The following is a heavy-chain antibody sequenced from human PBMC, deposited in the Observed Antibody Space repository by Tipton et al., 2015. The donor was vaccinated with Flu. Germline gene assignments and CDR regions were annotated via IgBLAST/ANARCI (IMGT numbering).Heavy chain of an antibody. D-gene: IGHD6-19*01. CDR2: IIPIFGTA. Sequence: QLVQSGAEVKKPGSSVKVSCKASGGTFSSYAISWVRQAPGQGLEWMGGIIPIFGTANYAQKFQGRVTITADESTSTAYMELSSLRSEDTAVYYCASCPGGWYRGRYYGMDVWGQGTTVTVSS. V-gene: IGHV1-69*01. J-gene: IGHJ6*02. CDR1: GGTFSSYA. CDR3: ASCPGGWYRGRYYGMDV.